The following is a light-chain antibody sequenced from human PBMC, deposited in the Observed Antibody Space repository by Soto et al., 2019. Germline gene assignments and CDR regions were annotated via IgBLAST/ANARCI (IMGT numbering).Light chain of an antibody. CDR3: QQRYNSLT. Sequence: VLTQSPGTLSLSPGERGTLSCRASQSISSNFVAWYQQKPGQAPRLLIYDVSSRATGIPARFSGSGSGTDFTLTISSLEPEDFAVYYCQQRYNSLTFGGGTKVDIK. J-gene: IGKJ4*01. V-gene: IGKV3-20*01. CDR1: QSISSNF. CDR2: DVS.